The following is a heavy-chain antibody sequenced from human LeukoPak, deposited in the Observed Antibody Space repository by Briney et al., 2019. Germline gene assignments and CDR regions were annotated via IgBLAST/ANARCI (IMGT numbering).Heavy chain of an antibody. CDR3: ARDGGGPGTYSSGWYGGYFDY. V-gene: IGHV3-23*01. J-gene: IGHJ4*02. CDR1: GFTFSSYA. D-gene: IGHD6-19*01. CDR2: ISGSGGST. Sequence: QPGGSLRLSCAASGFTFSSYAMSWVRQAPGKGLEWVSAISGSGGSTYYADSVKGRFTISRDNSKNTLYLQMNSLRAEDTAVYYCARDGGGPGTYSSGWYGGYFDYWGQGTLVTVSS.